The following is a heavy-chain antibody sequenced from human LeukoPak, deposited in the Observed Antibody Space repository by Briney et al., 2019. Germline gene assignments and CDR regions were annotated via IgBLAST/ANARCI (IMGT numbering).Heavy chain of an antibody. V-gene: IGHV3-48*01. Sequence: PGGSLRLPCAASGFIFSSYSMNWVRQAPGKGLEWISFISSVSSTIFYADSVKGRFNISRDNVKNSLYLQMNGLRAEDTAVYYCARVHGGYPFDQWGQGTLVTVSS. CDR2: ISSVSSTI. D-gene: IGHD2-15*01. J-gene: IGHJ4*02. CDR1: GFIFSSYS. CDR3: ARVHGGYPFDQ.